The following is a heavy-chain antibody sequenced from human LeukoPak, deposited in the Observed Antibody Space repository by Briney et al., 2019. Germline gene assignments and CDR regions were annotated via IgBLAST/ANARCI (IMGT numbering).Heavy chain of an antibody. Sequence: ASVKVSCKASGYTFTGYYMHWVRQAPGRGLEWMGWINPNSGGTNYAQKFQGRVTMTRDTSISTAYMELSRLRSDDTAVYYCARVALGYGSGSRFMFDPWGQGTLVTVSS. CDR2: INPNSGGT. J-gene: IGHJ5*02. CDR3: ARVALGYGSGSRFMFDP. CDR1: GYTFTGYY. V-gene: IGHV1-2*02. D-gene: IGHD3-10*01.